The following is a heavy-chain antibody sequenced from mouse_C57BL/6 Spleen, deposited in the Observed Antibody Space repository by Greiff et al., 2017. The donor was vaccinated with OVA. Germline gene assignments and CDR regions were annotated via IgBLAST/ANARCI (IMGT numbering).Heavy chain of an antibody. V-gene: IGHV1-64*01. CDR3: ARLLEGYFDY. J-gene: IGHJ2*01. Sequence: QVQLKEPGAELVKPGASVKLSCKASGYTFTSYWMHWVKQRPGQGLEWIGMIHPNSGSTNYNEKFKSKATLTVDKSSSTAYMQLSSLTSEDSAVYYCARLLEGYFDYWGQGTTLTVSS. D-gene: IGHD2-12*01. CDR2: IHPNSGST. CDR1: GYTFTSYW.